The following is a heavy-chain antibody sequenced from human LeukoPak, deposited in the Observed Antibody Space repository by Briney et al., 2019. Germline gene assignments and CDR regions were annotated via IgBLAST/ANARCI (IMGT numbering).Heavy chain of an antibody. D-gene: IGHD6-13*01. CDR1: GGSVSSGSYY. CDR2: IYYSGST. V-gene: IGHV4-61*01. CDR3: ARAYSSSWYPKSDAFDI. Sequence: SETLSLTCTVSGGSVSSGSYYWSWIRQPPGKGLEWIGYIYYSGSTNYNPSLKSRVTISVDTSKNQFSLKLSSVTAADTAVYYCARAYSSSWYPKSDAFDIWGQGTMVTVSS. J-gene: IGHJ3*02.